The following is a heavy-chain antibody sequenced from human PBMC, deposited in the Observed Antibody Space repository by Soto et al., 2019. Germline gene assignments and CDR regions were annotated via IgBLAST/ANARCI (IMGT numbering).Heavy chain of an antibody. D-gene: IGHD5-18*01. Sequence: QVQLVQSGGEVKKPGASVKVSCKASGYTFSTYGISWVCQAPGQGLKWMGWIGAYNGDTNYAQKLQGRVTMTTDTSTSTAYMELTSLRSDDTAIYYCARDRGYSPDSFDIWGQGTMVTVNS. CDR1: GYTFSTYG. V-gene: IGHV1-18*01. CDR3: ARDRGYSPDSFDI. CDR2: IGAYNGDT. J-gene: IGHJ3*02.